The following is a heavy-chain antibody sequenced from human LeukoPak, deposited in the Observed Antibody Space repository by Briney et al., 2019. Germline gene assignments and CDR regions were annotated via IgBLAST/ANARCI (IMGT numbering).Heavy chain of an antibody. CDR3: ARSRNYDSTGYSPTYYFDS. Sequence: SETLSLTCTVSGGSIIGSYWTWIRQSPGGGLEYIGYIYNTVDVNYSPSLKSRATISIDMSRSQFSLRLKSVTAADTAIYYCARSRNYDSTGYSPTYYFDSWGLGALVTVSS. D-gene: IGHD3-22*01. CDR1: GGSIIGSY. V-gene: IGHV4-59*01. J-gene: IGHJ4*02. CDR2: IYNTVDV.